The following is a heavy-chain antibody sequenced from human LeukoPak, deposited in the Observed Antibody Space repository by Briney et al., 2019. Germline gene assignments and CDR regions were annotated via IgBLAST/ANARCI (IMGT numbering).Heavy chain of an antibody. CDR2: INRDGRGK. J-gene: IGHJ3*02. D-gene: IGHD3-22*01. Sequence: GGSLRLSCAASNFIFRNYWMTWVRQAPGKGLEWVANINRDGRGKEYVDSVEGRFTISRDNAKNSLYLEMNSLRVEDTAVYYCARDPYDTSAYGAFDIWGQGQWSPSLQ. CDR1: NFIFRNYW. CDR3: ARDPYDTSAYGAFDI. V-gene: IGHV3-7*01.